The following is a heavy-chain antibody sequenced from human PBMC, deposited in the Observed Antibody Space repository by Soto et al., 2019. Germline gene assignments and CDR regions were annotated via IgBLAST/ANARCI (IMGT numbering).Heavy chain of an antibody. CDR2: IYYSGST. CDR1: GGSISSSSYY. V-gene: IGHV4-39*01. Sequence: SETLSLTCTVSGGSISSSSYYWGWIRQPPGKGLEWIGSIYYSGSTYYNPSLKSRVTISVDTSKNQFSLKLSSVTAADTAVYYCARTEKPPQYSSWYANFDYWGQGTRVTVSS. D-gene: IGHD6-13*01. J-gene: IGHJ4*02. CDR3: ARTEKPPQYSSWYANFDY.